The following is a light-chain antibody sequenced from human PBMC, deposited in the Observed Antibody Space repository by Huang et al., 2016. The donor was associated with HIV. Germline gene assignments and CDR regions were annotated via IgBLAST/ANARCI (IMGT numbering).Light chain of an antibody. CDR2: WAS. CDR1: QSVLYRSINKNY. J-gene: IGKJ1*01. CDR3: HQYYDTPQT. V-gene: IGKV4-1*01. Sequence: IVMTQSPDSLTVSLGERVTINCTSSQSVLYRSINKNYLAWYQQKPGQPPKLLIYWASTRESGVPARCSGSGSGTDFTLTIGSLQAEDVAVYYCHQYYDTPQTFGQGTKVEV.